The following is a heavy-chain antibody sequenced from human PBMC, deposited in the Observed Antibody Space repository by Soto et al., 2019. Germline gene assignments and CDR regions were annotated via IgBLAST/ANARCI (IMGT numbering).Heavy chain of an antibody. CDR3: AHRGRIEYISSWFDY. Sequence: QITLKESGPPLVKPTQTLTLTCTFSGFSLRASGVGVGWIRQPPGKALEWLALIYWTDDKRYSPSLESRLTITKDTSKNQVVLTMTNMDPVDTATYYCAHRGRIEYISSWFDYWGQGTLVTVSS. CDR2: IYWTDDK. D-gene: IGHD6-13*01. J-gene: IGHJ4*02. CDR1: GFSLRASGVG. V-gene: IGHV2-5*01.